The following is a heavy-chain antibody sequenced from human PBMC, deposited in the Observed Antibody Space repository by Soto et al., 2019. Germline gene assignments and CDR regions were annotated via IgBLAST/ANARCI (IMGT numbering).Heavy chain of an antibody. J-gene: IGHJ4*02. CDR3: VRYRREAVAGYTLDY. CDR2: VYNSGST. CDR1: GGSISSNY. V-gene: IGHV4-59*01. Sequence: PSETLSLTCAVSGGSISSNYWTWIRQPPGKGLEWIGYVYNSGSTNYNPSLKSRVTISEDTSRSQFSLKVNSMTAADTAVYYCVRYRREAVAGYTLDYWGQGILVTVSS. D-gene: IGHD6-13*01.